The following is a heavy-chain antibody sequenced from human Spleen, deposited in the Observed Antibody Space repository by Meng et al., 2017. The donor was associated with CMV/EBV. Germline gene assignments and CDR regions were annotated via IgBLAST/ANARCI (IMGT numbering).Heavy chain of an antibody. V-gene: IGHV3-74*01. CDR1: GFTFSSYW. Sequence: RLSCVASGFTFSSYWMHWVRQAPGKGLVWVARINSDGSSTTYADSVKGRFTVSRDNAKNTLFLQMTSLRVEDTAMYYCTRGSPTGGYWGQGTLVTVSS. J-gene: IGHJ4*02. CDR2: INSDGSST. CDR3: TRGSPTGGY. D-gene: IGHD3-10*01.